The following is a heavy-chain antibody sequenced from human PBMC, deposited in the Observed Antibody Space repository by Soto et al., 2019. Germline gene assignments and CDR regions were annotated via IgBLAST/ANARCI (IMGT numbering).Heavy chain of an antibody. D-gene: IGHD3-10*01. CDR1: RGSIGAVGSS. V-gene: IGHV4-30-2*01. J-gene: IGHJ4*02. CDR3: ARGLRYGSGSYYRFGHYFDY. CDR2: IYHSGTT. Sequence: SETLSLTCTVSRGSIGAVGSSWSWIRQPPGGGLEWIGYIYHSGTTLFNPSLKARLTMSLDWSSNQFSLTLNSMTAADTAVYYCARGLRYGSGSYYRFGHYFDYWGQGTLVTVSS.